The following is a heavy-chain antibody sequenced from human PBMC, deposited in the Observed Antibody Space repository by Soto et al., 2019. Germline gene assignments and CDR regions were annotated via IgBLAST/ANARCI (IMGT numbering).Heavy chain of an antibody. Sequence: EVQLLESGGGSVQPGGSLRLSCAASGFTFSSYAMSWVRQAPGKGLEWVSAISGSGGSTYYADSVKGRFTISRDNSKNTLYLQMNSLRAEDTAVYYCAKGPAPYDYVWGSYRYTHFDYWGQGTLVTVSS. CDR1: GFTFSSYA. CDR3: AKGPAPYDYVWGSYRYTHFDY. D-gene: IGHD3-16*02. CDR2: ISGSGGST. J-gene: IGHJ4*02. V-gene: IGHV3-23*01.